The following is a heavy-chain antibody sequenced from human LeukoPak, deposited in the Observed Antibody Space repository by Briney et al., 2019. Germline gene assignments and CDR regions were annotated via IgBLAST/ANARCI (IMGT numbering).Heavy chain of an antibody. Sequence: SETLSLTCAVYGGSFSDYYWTWIRQPPGKGLEWIGSIYHSGSTYYNPSLKSRVTISVDTSKNQFSLKLSSVTAADTAVYYCARRRVAGRLAYFDYWGQGTLVTVSS. J-gene: IGHJ4*02. V-gene: IGHV4-34*01. CDR1: GGSFSDYY. CDR2: IYHSGST. D-gene: IGHD6-19*01. CDR3: ARRRVAGRLAYFDY.